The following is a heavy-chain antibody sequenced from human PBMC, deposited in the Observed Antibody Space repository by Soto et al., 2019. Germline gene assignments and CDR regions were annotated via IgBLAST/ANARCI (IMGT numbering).Heavy chain of an antibody. D-gene: IGHD3-9*01. V-gene: IGHV3-23*01. CDR1: GFTFSSYA. Sequence: GSLRLSCAASGFTFSSYAMSWVRQAPEKGLEWVSAISGSGGSTYYADSVKGRFTISRDNSKNTLYLQMNSLRAEDTAVYYCAKNDILTGYRYWGQGTLVTVSS. CDR2: ISGSGGST. J-gene: IGHJ4*02. CDR3: AKNDILTGYRY.